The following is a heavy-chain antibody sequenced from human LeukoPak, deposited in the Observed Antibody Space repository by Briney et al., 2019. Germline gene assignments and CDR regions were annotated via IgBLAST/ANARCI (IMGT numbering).Heavy chain of an antibody. D-gene: IGHD6-13*01. CDR3: ARVRTRALGGSSWYQGWFDP. Sequence: SETLSLTCAVYGGSFSGYYWSWIRQPPGKGPEWIGEINHSGSTNYNPSLKSRVTISVDTSKNQFSLKLSSVTAADTAVYYCARVRTRALGGSSWYQGWFDPWGQGTLVTVSS. CDR1: GGSFSGYY. V-gene: IGHV4-34*01. J-gene: IGHJ5*02. CDR2: INHSGST.